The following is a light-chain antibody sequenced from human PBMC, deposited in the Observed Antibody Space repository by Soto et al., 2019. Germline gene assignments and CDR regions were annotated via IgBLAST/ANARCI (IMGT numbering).Light chain of an antibody. CDR3: MGALT. Sequence: EIVMTQSPLSLPVTPGEPASISCRSSQSLLNNFGYSHLDWYLQKPGQSPQLLIYLGSNRASGVPDRFSGSGSGTDSTLKISRSEAEDVGVYYCMGALTFDGETKVEIK. CDR2: LGS. J-gene: IGKJ4*01. CDR1: QSLLNNFGYSH. V-gene: IGKV2-28*01.